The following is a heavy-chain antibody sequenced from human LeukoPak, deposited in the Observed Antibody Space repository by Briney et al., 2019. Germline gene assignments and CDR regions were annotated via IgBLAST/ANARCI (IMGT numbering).Heavy chain of an antibody. Sequence: GASVKVSCKASGYTFTGCYMHWVRQAPGQGLEWMGWINPNSGGTNYAQKFQGRVTMTRDTSISTAYMELSRLRSDDTAVYYCARKYSSSWPSYYYYGMDVWGQGTTVTVSS. CDR3: ARKYSSSWPSYYYYGMDV. V-gene: IGHV1-2*02. D-gene: IGHD6-13*01. CDR1: GYTFTGCY. J-gene: IGHJ6*02. CDR2: INPNSGGT.